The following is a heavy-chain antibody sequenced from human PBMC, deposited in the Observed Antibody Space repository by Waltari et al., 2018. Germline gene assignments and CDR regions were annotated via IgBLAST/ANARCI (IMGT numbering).Heavy chain of an antibody. D-gene: IGHD3-22*01. V-gene: IGHV4-34*01. CDR1: GGSFSGYY. CDR2: INHSGST. Sequence: QVQLQQWGAGLLKPSETLSLTCAVYGGSFSGYYWSWIRQPPGKGLEWIGEINHSGSTNHNPSLKSRVTISVDTSKNQFSLKLSSVTAADTAVYYCARGHYYYDSSGSKYYYYYYYYMDVWGKGTTVTVSS. CDR3: ARGHYYYDSSGSKYYYYYYYYMDV. J-gene: IGHJ6*03.